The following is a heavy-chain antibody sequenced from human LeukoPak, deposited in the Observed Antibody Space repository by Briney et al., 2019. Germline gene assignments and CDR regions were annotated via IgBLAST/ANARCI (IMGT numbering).Heavy chain of an antibody. CDR2: ISSSSSYI. J-gene: IGHJ3*02. Sequence: GGSLRLSCAASGFTFDDYGMSWVRQAPGKGLEWVSSISSSSSYIYYADSVKGRFTISRDNAKNSLYLQMNSLRAEDTAVYYCARPNWVSSSSPWAFDIWGQGTMVTVSS. CDR3: ARPNWVSSSSPWAFDI. CDR1: GFTFDDYG. V-gene: IGHV3-21*01. D-gene: IGHD6-13*01.